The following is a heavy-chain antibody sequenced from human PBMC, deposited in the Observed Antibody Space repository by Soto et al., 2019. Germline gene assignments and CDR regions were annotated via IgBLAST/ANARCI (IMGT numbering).Heavy chain of an antibody. V-gene: IGHV3-33*01. CDR1: GFTFSNSG. CDR2: IWFDGRTK. Sequence: PGGSLRLSCAASGFTFSNSGMHWVRQAPGKGLEWVAVIWFDGRTKAYAHSVNGRFSFSRDNSNNTLYLQMDNLRIDDTAVYYCARGRVQAGNGGDRFDPWGQGTLVTVSS. J-gene: IGHJ5*02. D-gene: IGHD3-16*01. CDR3: ARGRVQAGNGGDRFDP.